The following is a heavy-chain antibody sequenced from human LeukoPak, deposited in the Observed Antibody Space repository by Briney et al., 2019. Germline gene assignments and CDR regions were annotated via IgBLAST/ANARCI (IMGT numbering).Heavy chain of an antibody. CDR2: IQYDESDK. CDR3: ARTPRYFDWSYYFDY. CDR1: GLTFSTSG. J-gene: IGHJ4*02. D-gene: IGHD3-9*01. V-gene: IGHV3-30*02. Sequence: PGGSLRLSCAASGLTFSTSGMHWVRQAPGKGLEWVAFIQYDESDKYYADSVRGRLTISRDNAKNTLYLQMNSLRAEDTAVYYCARTPRYFDWSYYFDYWGQGTLVTVSS.